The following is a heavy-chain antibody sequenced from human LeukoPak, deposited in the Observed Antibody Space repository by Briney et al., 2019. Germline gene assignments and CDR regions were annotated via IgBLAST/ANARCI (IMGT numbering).Heavy chain of an antibody. V-gene: IGHV4-59*01. Sequence: SETLSLTCTVSGGSISSYYWNWIRQPPGKGREWIGYIYYSGSTNYNPSLKSRVTISVDTSKDQFSLKLSSMTAADTAVYYCARETGNFDYWGQGTLVTVSS. J-gene: IGHJ4*02. CDR1: GGSISSYY. CDR3: ARETGNFDY. D-gene: IGHD6-13*01. CDR2: IYYSGST.